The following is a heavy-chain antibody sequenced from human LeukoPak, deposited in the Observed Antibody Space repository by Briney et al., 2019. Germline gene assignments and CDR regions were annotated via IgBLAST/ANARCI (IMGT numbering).Heavy chain of an antibody. CDR1: GGSISSSSYY. Sequence: SETLSLTCTVSGGSISSSSYYWGWIRQPPGKGLEWIGSIYYSGSTYYNPSLKSRGTISVDTSKNQFSLKLSSVTAADTAVYYCASGLYDSSGYFADYWGQGTLVTVSS. J-gene: IGHJ4*02. D-gene: IGHD3-22*01. CDR3: ASGLYDSSGYFADY. V-gene: IGHV4-39*01. CDR2: IYYSGST.